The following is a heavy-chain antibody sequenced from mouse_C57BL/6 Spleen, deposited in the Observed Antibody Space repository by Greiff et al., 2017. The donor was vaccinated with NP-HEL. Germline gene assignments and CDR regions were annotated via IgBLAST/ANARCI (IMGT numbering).Heavy chain of an antibody. CDR1: GFTFTDYY. CDR3: ARYKTAQATYAMDY. V-gene: IGHV7-3*01. D-gene: IGHD3-2*02. Sequence: EVKLVESGGGLVQPGGSLSLSCAASGFTFTDYYMSWVRQPPGKALEWLGFIRNKANGYTTEYSASVKGRFIISRDNSQSILYLQMNALRAEDSATYYCARYKTAQATYAMDYWGQGTSVTVSS. CDR2: IRNKANGYTT. J-gene: IGHJ4*01.